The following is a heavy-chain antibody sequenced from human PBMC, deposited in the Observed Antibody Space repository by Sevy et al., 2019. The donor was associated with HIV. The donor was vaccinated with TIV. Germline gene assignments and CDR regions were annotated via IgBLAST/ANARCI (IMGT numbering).Heavy chain of an antibody. CDR3: VRADPAQHFDS. V-gene: IGHV1-46*01. Sequence: ASVKVSCKAPGDTLTNNYIHCVRQAPGQGLEWMGIIDPSGGNTSYAQKFQGRVTMTRDTSTSTLYMDLSSLRSEDTAVYYCVRADPAQHFDSWGQGTLVTVSS. CDR2: IDPSGGNT. CDR1: GDTLTNNY. J-gene: IGHJ4*02.